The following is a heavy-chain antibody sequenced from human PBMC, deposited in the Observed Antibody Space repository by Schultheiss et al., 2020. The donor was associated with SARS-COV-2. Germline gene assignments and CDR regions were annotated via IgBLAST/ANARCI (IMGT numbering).Heavy chain of an antibody. D-gene: IGHD1-26*01. V-gene: IGHV4-31*03. Sequence: SQTLSLTCTVSGGSISSGGYYSSWIRQPPGKGLEWIGEINHSGSTNYNPSLKSRVTISIDTSKNQFSLNLTSVTAADTAVYYCARGIWEKWEPLAWFDPWGQGTLVTVSS. J-gene: IGHJ5*02. CDR3: ARGIWEKWEPLAWFDP. CDR2: INHSGST. CDR1: GGSISSGGYY.